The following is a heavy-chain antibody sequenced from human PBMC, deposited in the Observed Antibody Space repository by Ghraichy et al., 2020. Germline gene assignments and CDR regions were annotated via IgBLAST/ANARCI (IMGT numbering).Heavy chain of an antibody. CDR1: GFTFSSYW. V-gene: IGHV3-7*03. CDR3: VGGDHADY. Sequence: GGSLRLSCVASGFTFSSYWMTWVRRAPGKGLEWVANIRQDGSEKYYADSVKGRFTISRDNAKSSLYLQMNSLRADDTAVYYCVGGDHADYWGQGTLVTVSS. D-gene: IGHD2-21*02. CDR2: IRQDGSEK. J-gene: IGHJ4*02.